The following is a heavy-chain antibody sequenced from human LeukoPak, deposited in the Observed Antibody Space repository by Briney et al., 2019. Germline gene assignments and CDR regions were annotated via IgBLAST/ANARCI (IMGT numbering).Heavy chain of an antibody. CDR3: ARDSITWGRMGY. D-gene: IGHD7-27*01. Sequence: SETLSLTCSVSGGSISSNSYYWVWIRQPPGKGLEWIGTISYSGSTYYNPSLKSRVTISVDTSKNQFSLRLRSVTAADTAVYYCARDSITWGRMGYWGQGTLVTVSS. CDR2: ISYSGST. CDR1: GGSISSNSYY. V-gene: IGHV4-39*07. J-gene: IGHJ4*02.